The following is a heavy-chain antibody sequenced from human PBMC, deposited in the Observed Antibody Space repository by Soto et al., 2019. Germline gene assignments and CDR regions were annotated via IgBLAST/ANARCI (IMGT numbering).Heavy chain of an antibody. Sequence: GGSLRLSCAASGFTFSIYALTWVRQAPGKGLEWVSCITGGGGATYYADSVKGRFTISRDNSKNTLYLQINSLRAEDTAVYYCAKDQGGWPYYFDYWGQGTLVTVSS. J-gene: IGHJ4*02. V-gene: IGHV3-23*01. D-gene: IGHD6-19*01. CDR3: AKDQGGWPYYFDY. CDR1: GFTFSIYA. CDR2: ITGGGGAT.